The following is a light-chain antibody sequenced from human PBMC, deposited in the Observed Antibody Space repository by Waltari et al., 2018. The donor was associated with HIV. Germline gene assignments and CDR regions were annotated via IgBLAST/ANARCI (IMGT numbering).Light chain of an antibody. CDR2: QDR. CDR3: QAWDSSTVV. CDR1: KLGDKF. Sequence: SYELTQPPSVSVSPGQTAIITCSGAKLGDKFACWYQQKPGQSPVLVIYQDRKRPSGIPERFSGSNSGNTATLTISGTQAMDEADYYCQAWDSSTVVFGGGTKLTVL. V-gene: IGLV3-1*01. J-gene: IGLJ2*01.